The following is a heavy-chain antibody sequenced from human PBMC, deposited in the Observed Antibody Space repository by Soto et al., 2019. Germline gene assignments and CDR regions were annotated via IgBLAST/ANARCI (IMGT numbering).Heavy chain of an antibody. CDR3: ARVRYRVLWFGELSYDAFDI. J-gene: IGHJ3*02. Sequence: SETLSLTCAVYGGSFSGYYWSWIRQPPGNGLEWIGEINHSGSTNYNPSLKIRVTISVDTSKNQFSLKLSSVTAADTAVYYCARVRYRVLWFGELSYDAFDIWGQGTMVTVSS. V-gene: IGHV4-34*01. CDR1: GGSFSGYY. D-gene: IGHD3-10*01. CDR2: INHSGST.